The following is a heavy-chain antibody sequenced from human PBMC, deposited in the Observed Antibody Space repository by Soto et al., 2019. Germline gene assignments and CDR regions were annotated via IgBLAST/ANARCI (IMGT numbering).Heavy chain of an antibody. V-gene: IGHV4-59*12. CDR1: GGSISSYY. CDR2: IYYSGST. CDR3: AGGPGVARNY. Sequence: SETLSLTCTVSGGSISSYYWSWIRQPPGKGLEWIGYIYYSGSTNYNPSLKSRVTISVDTSKNQFSLKLSSVTAADTAVYYCAGGPGVARNYWGQGTLVTVSS. D-gene: IGHD5-12*01. J-gene: IGHJ4*02.